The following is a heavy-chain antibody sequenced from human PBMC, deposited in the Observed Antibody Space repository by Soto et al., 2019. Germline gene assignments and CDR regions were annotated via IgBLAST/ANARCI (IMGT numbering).Heavy chain of an antibody. CDR2: ISWNSGSI. Sequence: GGSLRLSCAASGFTFDDYAMHWVRQAPGKGLEWVSGISWNSGSIGYADSVKGRFTISRDNAKNSLYLQMNSLGVEDTALYYCAKDISGKGSYYYYFGMDVWGQGTTVTVSS. J-gene: IGHJ6*02. D-gene: IGHD1-26*01. V-gene: IGHV3-9*01. CDR1: GFTFDDYA. CDR3: AKDISGKGSYYYYFGMDV.